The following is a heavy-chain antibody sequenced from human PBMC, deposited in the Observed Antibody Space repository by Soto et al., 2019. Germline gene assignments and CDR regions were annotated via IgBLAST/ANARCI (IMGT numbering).Heavy chain of an antibody. CDR2: TNPFSGDT. Sequence: ASVKVSCKASGYPFTSYYMHWVRQAPGQGLEWMGMTNPFSGDTSFAQNVQGRVTMTSDTSTSTVYMELSSLRSEDTAVYYCARETSSMIRGLIIRFFDYWGQGTLVTVSS. CDR3: ARETSSMIRGLIIRFFDY. V-gene: IGHV1-46*01. D-gene: IGHD3-10*01. J-gene: IGHJ4*02. CDR1: GYPFTSYY.